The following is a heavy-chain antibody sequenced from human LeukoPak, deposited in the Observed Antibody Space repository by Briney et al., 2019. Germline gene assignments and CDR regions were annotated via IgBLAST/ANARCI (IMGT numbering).Heavy chain of an antibody. CDR3: ARDLGYCTNGVCHTRFDY. Sequence: GGSLRLSCAASGFTFSSYAITWVRQAPGKGLEWVSAVSSNGAKTYYADSVKGRFTISRDNYKNMVFLQMNSLRAEDTAVYYCARDLGYCTNGVCHTRFDYWGQGTLVAVSS. V-gene: IGHV3-23*01. CDR1: GFTFSSYA. D-gene: IGHD2-8*01. J-gene: IGHJ4*02. CDR2: VSSNGAKT.